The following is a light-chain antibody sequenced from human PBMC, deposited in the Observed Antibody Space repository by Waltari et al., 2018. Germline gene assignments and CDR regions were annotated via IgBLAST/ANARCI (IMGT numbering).Light chain of an antibody. V-gene: IGLV2-8*01. CDR3: SSYAGSNNLL. Sequence: QSALTQPPSASGSPGQSVTISCTGTNSDIGAYDYVSWYQQHPGKAPKLIIYEVTNRPSGVPPRFSGSKSANTASLTVSGLQTEDEADYYCSSYAGSNNLLFGGGTKLTVL. J-gene: IGLJ2*01. CDR1: NSDIGAYDY. CDR2: EVT.